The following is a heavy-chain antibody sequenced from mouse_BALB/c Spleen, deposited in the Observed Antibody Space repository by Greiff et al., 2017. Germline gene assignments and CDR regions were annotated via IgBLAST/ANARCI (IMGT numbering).Heavy chain of an antibody. Sequence: QVQLQQPGAELVKPGASVKLSCKASGYTFTSYWMHWVKQRPGQCLEWIGEINPSNGRTNYNEKFKSKATLTVDKSSSTAYMQLSSLTSEDSAVYYCARYGLYYFDYWGQGTTLTVSS. J-gene: IGHJ2*01. V-gene: IGHV1S81*02. CDR2: INPSNGRT. CDR3: ARYGLYYFDY. CDR1: GYTFTSYW. D-gene: IGHD1-1*02.